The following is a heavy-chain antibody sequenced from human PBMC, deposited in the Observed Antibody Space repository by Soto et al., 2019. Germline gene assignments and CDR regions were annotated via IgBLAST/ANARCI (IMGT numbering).Heavy chain of an antibody. CDR2: VYSTGGT. CDR1: SGPSSSHN. D-gene: IGHD1-1*01. Sequence: QVQLQQSGPGLVTPSETLSLTCSVSSGPSSSHNWGWIRQPPGRGLELIGYVYSTGGTSYYPSLTSRVTISAHTSTNHISLTLPSVTAADTAVFYCVRQGIGNLHGLVDVWGQGTTVRVSS. CDR3: VRQGIGNLHGLVDV. J-gene: IGHJ6*02. V-gene: IGHV4-59*08.